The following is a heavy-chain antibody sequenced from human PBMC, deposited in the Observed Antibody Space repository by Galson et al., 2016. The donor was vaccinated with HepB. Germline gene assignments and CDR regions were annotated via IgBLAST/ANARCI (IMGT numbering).Heavy chain of an antibody. CDR2: IYFDGSDK. CDR1: GFTFSSYA. CDR3: ARAPGGGFAWAHLDY. D-gene: IGHD5-24*01. V-gene: IGHV3-30*04. Sequence: SLRLSCAASGFTFSSYAVHWVRQAPGKGLEWVAVIYFDGSDKKYVDSVKGRFTISRDNSKNTLYLQMNSLRPEDTALYYCARAPGGGFAWAHLDYWGQGTLVTVSS. J-gene: IGHJ4*02.